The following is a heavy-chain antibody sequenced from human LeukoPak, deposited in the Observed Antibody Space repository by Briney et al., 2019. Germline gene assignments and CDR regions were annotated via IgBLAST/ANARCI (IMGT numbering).Heavy chain of an antibody. CDR3: ARQNGWELLAFDI. D-gene: IGHD1-26*01. Sequence: GGSLRLSCVASGFSFSTYSMAWVRQAPGKGLEWVSAIDSSGNSIYYADSVKGRFTISRDNAKNSLYLQMNSLGAEDTAVYYCARQNGWELLAFDIWGQGTMVTVSS. CDR1: GFSFSTYS. J-gene: IGHJ3*02. CDR2: IDSSGNSI. V-gene: IGHV3-21*01.